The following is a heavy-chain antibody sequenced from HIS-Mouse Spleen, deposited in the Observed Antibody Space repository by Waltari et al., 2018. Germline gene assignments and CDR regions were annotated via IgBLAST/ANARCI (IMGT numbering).Heavy chain of an antibody. V-gene: IGHV4-39*07. CDR2: IYYSGRT. CDR1: GGSISSSRYY. CDR3: AREIPYSSSWYDWYLDL. J-gene: IGHJ2*01. Sequence: QLQLQESGPGLVKPSETLSLTCTVAGGSISSSRYYWVWIRQPPGKGLEWIGSIYYSGRTSYNPSLKSRVTISVDTSKNQFSLKLSSVTAADTAVYYCAREIPYSSSWYDWYLDLWGRGTLVTVSS. D-gene: IGHD6-13*01.